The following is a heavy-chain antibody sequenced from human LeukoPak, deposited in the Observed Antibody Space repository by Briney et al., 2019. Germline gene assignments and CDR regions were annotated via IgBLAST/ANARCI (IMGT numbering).Heavy chain of an antibody. D-gene: IGHD4-17*01. J-gene: IGHJ4*02. CDR1: GDSLSRYY. Sequence: SETLSLTCTVSGDSLSRYYWSWIRQPPGQGLEWIGYIYYSGNINQNPSLKSRVTISVDTSKNQLSLKLSSVTAADTAVYYCARLFGDPHFDYWGQGILVSVSS. CDR3: ARLFGDPHFDY. CDR2: IYYSGNI. V-gene: IGHV4-59*08.